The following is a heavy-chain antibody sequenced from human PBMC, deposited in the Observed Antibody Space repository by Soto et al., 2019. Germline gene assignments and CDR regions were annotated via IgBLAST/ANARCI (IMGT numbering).Heavy chain of an antibody. D-gene: IGHD3-10*01. J-gene: IGHJ4*02. CDR2: ISGSGGST. CDR3: AKEYYYRSGPSGY. Sequence: GGSLRLSCAASGFTFSNYAVSWVRQAPGKGLEWVSAISGSGGSTYYADSVQGRFTISRDNSKNTLSLQMNSLRAEDTAVYYCAKEYYYRSGPSGYWGQGTLVTLSS. CDR1: GFTFSNYA. V-gene: IGHV3-23*01.